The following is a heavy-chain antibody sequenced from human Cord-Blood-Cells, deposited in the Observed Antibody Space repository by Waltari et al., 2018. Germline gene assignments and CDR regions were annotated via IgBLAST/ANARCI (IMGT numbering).Heavy chain of an antibody. V-gene: IGHV1-2*02. Sequence: QVQLVQSGAEVKKPGASVKVSCKASGYTFTGYYMHWVRQAPGQGLEWMGWINPNSGGTNYAQKFQGRVTITKDTSKNQVVLTMTNMDPVDTATYYCAHSGSSWYGGVEYFQHWGQGTLVTVSS. J-gene: IGHJ1*01. CDR1: GYTFTGYY. D-gene: IGHD6-13*01. CDR2: INPNSGGT. CDR3: AHSGSSWYGGVEYFQH.